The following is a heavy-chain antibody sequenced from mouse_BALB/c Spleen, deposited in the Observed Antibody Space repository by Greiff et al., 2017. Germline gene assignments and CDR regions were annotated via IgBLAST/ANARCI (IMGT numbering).Heavy chain of an antibody. J-gene: IGHJ4*01. CDR3: ARGVDYGRPPMDY. CDR1: GYSFTSYT. V-gene: IGHV1-26*01. Sequence: VQLQQSGPELVKPGASMKISCKASGYSFTSYTMNWVKQRHGKNLEWIGLVNPYNGGTSYNQKFKGKVTLTVDKSSSTAYMELLSLTSEDSAVYSCARGVDYGRPPMDYWGQGTTVTVSS. CDR2: VNPYNGGT. D-gene: IGHD1-1*01.